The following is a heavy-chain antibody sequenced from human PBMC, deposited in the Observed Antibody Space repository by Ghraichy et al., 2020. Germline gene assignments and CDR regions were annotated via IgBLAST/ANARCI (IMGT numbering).Heavy chain of an antibody. CDR3: ARDHQDIVVVPAAIGVGWFDP. J-gene: IGHJ5*02. Sequence: GGSLRLSCAASGFTFSSYSMNWVRQAPGKGLEWVSSISSSSSYIYYADSVKGRFTISRDNAKNSLYLQMNSLRAEDTAVYYCARDHQDIVVVPAAIGVGWFDPWGQGTLVTVSS. D-gene: IGHD2-2*02. V-gene: IGHV3-21*01. CDR1: GFTFSSYS. CDR2: ISSSSSYI.